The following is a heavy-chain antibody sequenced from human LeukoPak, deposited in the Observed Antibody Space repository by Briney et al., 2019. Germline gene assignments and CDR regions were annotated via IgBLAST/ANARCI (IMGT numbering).Heavy chain of an antibody. CDR3: ARRDSYSSGYYYFDY. J-gene: IGHJ4*02. V-gene: IGHV4-39*01. D-gene: IGHD3-22*01. Sequence: PSETLSLTCTVSGGSLSSSSYYWGWIRQPPGKGLDWIGIINYRGSTYYNPSLKSRVTISVDTSKNQLSLKLSSVTAADTAVYYCARRDSYSSGYYYFDYWGQGTLVTVSS. CDR1: GGSLSSSSYY. CDR2: INYRGST.